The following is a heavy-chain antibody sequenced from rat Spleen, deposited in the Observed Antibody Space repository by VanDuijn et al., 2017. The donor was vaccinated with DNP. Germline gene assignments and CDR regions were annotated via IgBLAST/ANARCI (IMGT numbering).Heavy chain of an antibody. D-gene: IGHD1-12*02. CDR2: ISYDGSST. Sequence: EVQLVESGGGLVQPGRSMKLSCAASGFTFSNYDMAWVRQAPKKGLEWVATISYDGSSTYYRDSVKGRFTISRDNAKSTLYLQMDSLRSEDTATYYCTTERGDGSLPMDAWGQGTSVTVSS. V-gene: IGHV5-7*01. CDR1: GFTFSNYD. J-gene: IGHJ4*01. CDR3: TTERGDGSLPMDA.